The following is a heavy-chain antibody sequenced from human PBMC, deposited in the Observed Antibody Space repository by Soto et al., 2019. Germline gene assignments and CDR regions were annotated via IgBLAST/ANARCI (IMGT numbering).Heavy chain of an antibody. V-gene: IGHV4-31*03. CDR3: AGLASVCSTSGFRSGDYRNGIDV. Sequence: SETLSLTCTVSGGSISSGGYYWSWIRQHPGEGLEWIGYINYSGSTYYTPSLKSRVTIYVDTSKNQFSLKLSSVTAADTAVYYCAGLASVCSTSGFRSGDYRNGIDVWGQGTKVTVYS. CDR1: GGSISSGGYY. CDR2: INYSGST. D-gene: IGHD3-3*01. J-gene: IGHJ6*02.